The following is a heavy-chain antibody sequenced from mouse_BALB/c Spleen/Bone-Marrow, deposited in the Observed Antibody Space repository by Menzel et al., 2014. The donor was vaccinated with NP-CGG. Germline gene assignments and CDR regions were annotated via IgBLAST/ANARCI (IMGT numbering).Heavy chain of an antibody. CDR3: ARGNYEAMDY. CDR1: GYTFTSYW. D-gene: IGHD2-1*01. J-gene: IGHJ4*01. CDR2: INLSTGYT. Sequence: QVQLQQSGAELAKPGASVKMSCKASGYTFTSYWMHWVKQRPGQGLEWIGYINLSTGYTAYNQKFKDKATLTADKSSNTAYMQLSSLTSEDSAVYYCARGNYEAMDYWGQGTSVTVSS. V-gene: IGHV1-7*01.